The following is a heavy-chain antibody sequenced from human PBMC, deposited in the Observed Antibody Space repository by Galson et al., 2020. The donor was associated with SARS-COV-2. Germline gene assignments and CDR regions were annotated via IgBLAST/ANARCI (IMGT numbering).Heavy chain of an antibody. CDR3: ARGWDLGNWNDEDAFDI. CDR2: ISSSGSTI. CDR1: GFTFSSYE. V-gene: IGHV3-48*03. Sequence: GGSLRLSCAASGFTFSSYEMNWVRQAPGKGLEWVSYISSSGSTIYYADSVKGRFTISRDNAKNSLYLQMNSLRAEDTAVYYCARGWDLGNWNDEDAFDIWGQGTMVTVSS. D-gene: IGHD1-1*01. J-gene: IGHJ3*02.